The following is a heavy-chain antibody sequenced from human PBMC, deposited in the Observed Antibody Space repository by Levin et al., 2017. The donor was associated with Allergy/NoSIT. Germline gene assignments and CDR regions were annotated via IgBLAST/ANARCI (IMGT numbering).Heavy chain of an antibody. V-gene: IGHV4-34*01. CDR2: INHSGST. Sequence: SQTLSLTCAVYGGSFSTYYWSWIRQPPGKGLEWIGEINHSGSTKYNPSLKSRVTISVDRSKNQFSLKLSSVTAADTAVYYCAVEGNDILTGYGRGYWGQGTLVTVSS. CDR1: GGSFSTYY. CDR3: AVEGNDILTGYGRGY. J-gene: IGHJ4*02. D-gene: IGHD3-9*01.